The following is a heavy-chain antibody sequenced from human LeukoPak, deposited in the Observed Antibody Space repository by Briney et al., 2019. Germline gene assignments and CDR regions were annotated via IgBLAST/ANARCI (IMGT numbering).Heavy chain of an antibody. D-gene: IGHD6-19*01. CDR3: ARVGRESSTGWLDY. CDR2: INVKSGAT. Sequence: ASVKVSCKASGYTFIDYYFNWVRQAPGQGPEWMGRINVKSGATDYAQKFQGRVTVSRDTSISTAYMELSSLRSDDTAVYYCARVGRESSTGWLDYWGQGTLVTVSS. CDR1: GYTFIDYY. J-gene: IGHJ4*02. V-gene: IGHV1-2*06.